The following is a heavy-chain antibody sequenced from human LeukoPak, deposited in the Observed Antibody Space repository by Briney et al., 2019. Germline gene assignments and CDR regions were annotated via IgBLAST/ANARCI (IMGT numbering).Heavy chain of an antibody. CDR3: ARYGVFDFWSGLDY. D-gene: IGHD3-3*01. CDR1: GYTFTGYY. V-gene: IGHV1-2*02. CDR2: INPNSGGT. J-gene: IGHJ4*02. Sequence: ASVKVSCKASGYTFTGYYMHWVRQAPGQGLEWTGWINPNSGGTNYAQKFQGRVTMTRDTSISTAYMELSRLRSDDTAVYYCARYGVFDFWSGLDYWGQGTLVTVSS.